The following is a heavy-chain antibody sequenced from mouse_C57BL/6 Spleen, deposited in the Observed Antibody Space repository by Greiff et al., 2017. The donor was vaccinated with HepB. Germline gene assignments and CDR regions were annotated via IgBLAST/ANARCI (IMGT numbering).Heavy chain of an antibody. CDR1: GYTFTNYS. CDR3: ARRYYSNPWFAY. D-gene: IGHD2-5*01. CDR2: IYPRSGNT. Sequence: QVQLQQSGAELARPGASVKLSCKASGYTFTNYSISWVKQRTGQGLEWIGEIYPRSGNTYYNEKFKGKATLTADKSPSTAYMELRSLTSEDSAVYFCARRYYSNPWFAYWGQGTLVTVSA. J-gene: IGHJ3*01. V-gene: IGHV1-81*01.